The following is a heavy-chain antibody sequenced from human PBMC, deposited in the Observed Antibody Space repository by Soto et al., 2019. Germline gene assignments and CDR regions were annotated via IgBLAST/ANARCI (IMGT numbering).Heavy chain of an antibody. CDR3: ARDRDYYDSSGPIDY. CDR1: GFDFSTFG. Sequence: GGSLRLSCAASGFDFSTFGMNWVRQAPGKGLEWVSFLSPSYPYTSYADSVKGRFTISGDNAKNSVSLQMNSLRADDTGVYYCARDRDYYDSSGPIDYWGQGTLVTVSS. D-gene: IGHD3-22*01. V-gene: IGHV3-21*03. J-gene: IGHJ4*02. CDR2: LSPSYPYT.